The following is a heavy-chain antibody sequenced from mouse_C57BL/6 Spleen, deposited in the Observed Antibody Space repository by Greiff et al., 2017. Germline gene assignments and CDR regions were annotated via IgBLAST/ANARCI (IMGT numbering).Heavy chain of an antibody. J-gene: IGHJ3*01. V-gene: IGHV1-59*01. CDR2: IDPSDSYT. D-gene: IGHD2-1*01. CDR1: GYTFTSYW. Sequence: VKLQQPGAELVRPGTSVKLSCKASGYTFTSYWMHWVKQRPGQGLEWIGVIDPSDSYTNYNQKFKGKATLTVDTSSSTAYMQLSSLTSEDSAVYYCARFGNYVTWFAYWGQGTLVTVSA. CDR3: ARFGNYVTWFAY.